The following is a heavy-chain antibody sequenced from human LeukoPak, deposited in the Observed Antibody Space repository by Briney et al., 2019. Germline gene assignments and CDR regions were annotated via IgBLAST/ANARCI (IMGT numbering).Heavy chain of an antibody. V-gene: IGHV3-21*01. CDR1: GFTFSSYS. CDR3: ARNTYSGTTVY. D-gene: IGHD1-7*01. J-gene: IGHJ4*02. Sequence: GGSLRLFCAASGFTFSSYSMNWVRQAPGKGLEWVSSISSDSNYIYYADSVKGRFTISRDNAKNSLYLQMNSLRAEDTAVYYCARNTYSGTTVYWGQGTLVTVSS. CDR2: ISSDSNYI.